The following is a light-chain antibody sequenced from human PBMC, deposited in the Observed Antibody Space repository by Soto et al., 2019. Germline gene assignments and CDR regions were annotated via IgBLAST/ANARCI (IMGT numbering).Light chain of an antibody. J-gene: IGKJ1*01. CDR3: QQYNTFWT. Sequence: DIQMTQSPSSLSASVGDRVSITCRASQSISRYLNWYQQKPGKAPKLLIYDVSSLESGVPSRFSGSGSGTEFTLTISSLQPDDFATYYCQQYNTFWTFGQGTKVDI. CDR1: QSISRY. V-gene: IGKV1-5*01. CDR2: DVS.